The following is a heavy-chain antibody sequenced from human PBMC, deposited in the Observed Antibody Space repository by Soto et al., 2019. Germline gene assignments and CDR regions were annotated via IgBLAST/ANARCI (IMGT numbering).Heavy chain of an antibody. J-gene: IGHJ4*02. CDR2: ISGSGGST. D-gene: IGHD5-18*01. CDR1: GFTFSAYA. Sequence: EVQLLESGGGLIQPGGSLRLSCAASGFTFSAYAMSWVRQAPGKGLEWVSAISGSGGSTYYADSVEGRFTISRDNSKNTLYLQMNSLRAEDTAVYYCARVATFDGYSYGYVDYWGQGTLVTVSS. V-gene: IGHV3-23*01. CDR3: ARVATFDGYSYGYVDY.